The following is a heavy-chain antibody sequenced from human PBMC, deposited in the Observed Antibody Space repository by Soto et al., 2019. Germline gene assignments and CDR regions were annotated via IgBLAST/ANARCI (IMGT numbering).Heavy chain of an antibody. Sequence: PSETLSLTCNVSGVSLTGYHWNWIRQPPGKTLEWIGFVYHSGGVSYNPSLKGRASISVDRSKNQFSLRLSSVTVSDTAVYYCARRLNLGSFDHWGQGTLVTVSS. CDR3: ARRLNLGSFDH. CDR2: VYHSGGV. CDR1: GVSLTGYH. V-gene: IGHV4-59*01. D-gene: IGHD3-10*01. J-gene: IGHJ5*02.